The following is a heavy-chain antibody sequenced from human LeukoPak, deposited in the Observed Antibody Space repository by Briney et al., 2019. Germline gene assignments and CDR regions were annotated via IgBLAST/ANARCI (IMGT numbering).Heavy chain of an antibody. Sequence: RRSLRLSCAASGFTFSSYAMHWVRQAPGKGLEWVAVISYDGSNKYYADSVKGRFTISRDNSKNTLYLQMNSLRAEDTAVYYCARWGFGELLYGNDYWGQGTLVTVSS. CDR3: ARWGFGELLYGNDY. J-gene: IGHJ4*02. CDR1: GFTFSSYA. V-gene: IGHV3-30*04. CDR2: ISYDGSNK. D-gene: IGHD3-10*01.